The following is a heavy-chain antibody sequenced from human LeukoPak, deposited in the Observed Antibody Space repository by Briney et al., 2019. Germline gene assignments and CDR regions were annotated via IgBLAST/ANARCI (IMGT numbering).Heavy chain of an antibody. CDR3: ARVYGGNTPDYYYYMDV. J-gene: IGHJ6*03. Sequence: SETLSLTCTVSGGSISSYYWSWIRQPPGKGLEWIGYIYYSGSTNYNPSLKSRVTISVDTSKNQFSLKLSSVTAADTAVYYCARVYGGNTPDYYYYMDVWGKGTTVTVSS. CDR2: IYYSGST. D-gene: IGHD3-10*02. V-gene: IGHV4-59*01. CDR1: GGSISSYY.